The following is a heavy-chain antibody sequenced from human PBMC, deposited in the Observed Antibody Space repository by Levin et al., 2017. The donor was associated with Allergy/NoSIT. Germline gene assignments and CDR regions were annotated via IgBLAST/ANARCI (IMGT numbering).Heavy chain of an antibody. Sequence: GESLKISCKGSGYSFTSYWISWVRQMPGKGLEWMGRIDPSHSYTNYSPSFQGHVTISADKSISTAYLQWSSLKASDTAIYYCARGGGGSSYDYWGQGTLVTVSS. D-gene: IGHD2-15*01. CDR2: IDPSHSYT. CDR3: ARGGGGSSYDY. CDR1: GYSFTSYW. J-gene: IGHJ4*02. V-gene: IGHV5-10-1*01.